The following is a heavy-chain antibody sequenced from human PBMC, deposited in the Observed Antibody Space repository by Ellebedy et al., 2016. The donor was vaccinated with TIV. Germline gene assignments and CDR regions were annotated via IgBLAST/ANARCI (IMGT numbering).Heavy chain of an antibody. V-gene: IGHV1-18*01. CDR3: ARVGYYDGSGYYYVRDFHFDY. J-gene: IGHJ4*02. CDR2: ISAYNGNT. CDR1: GYTFTSYG. D-gene: IGHD3-22*01. Sequence: ASVKVSCKASGYTFTSYGISWVRQAPGQGLEWMGWISAYNGNTNYAQKLQGRVTMTTDTSTSTAYMELRSLRSDDTAVYYCARVGYYDGSGYYYVRDFHFDYWGQGTLVTVSS.